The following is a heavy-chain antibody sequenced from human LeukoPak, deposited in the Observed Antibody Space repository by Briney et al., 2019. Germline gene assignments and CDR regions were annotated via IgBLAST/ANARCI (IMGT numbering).Heavy chain of an antibody. CDR2: INAGNGNT. Sequence: ASVKLSCKASGYTFTSYAMHWVSQAPGQRLEWMGWINAGNGNTKYSQKFQGRVTITRDTSASTAYMELSSLRSEDTAVYDGARASRCDYWGQGTLVTVSS. V-gene: IGHV1-3*01. J-gene: IGHJ4*02. CDR1: GYTFTSYA. CDR3: ARASRCDY.